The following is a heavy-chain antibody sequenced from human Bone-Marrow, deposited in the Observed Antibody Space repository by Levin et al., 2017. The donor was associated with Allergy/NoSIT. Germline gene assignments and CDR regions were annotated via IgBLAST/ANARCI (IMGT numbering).Heavy chain of an antibody. V-gene: IGHV1-2*02. Sequence: ASVKVSCKASGYTFTGYYMHWVRQAPGQGLEWMGWINPNSGGTNYAQKFQGRVTMTRDTSISTAYMELRRLRSDDTAVYYCARGHYDILAGYYNSWYFDLWGRGTLVTVSS. J-gene: IGHJ2*01. CDR2: INPNSGGT. CDR1: GYTFTGYY. D-gene: IGHD3-9*01. CDR3: ARGHYDILAGYYNSWYFDL.